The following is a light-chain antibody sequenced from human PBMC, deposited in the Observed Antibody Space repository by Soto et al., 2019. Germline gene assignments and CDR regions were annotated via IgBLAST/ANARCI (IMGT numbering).Light chain of an antibody. CDR3: SSYTSSSTQV. CDR1: SSDVGGYNY. CDR2: EVS. V-gene: IGLV2-14*01. Sequence: QSALTQPASVSGSPGQSITISCTATSSDVGGYNYVSWYQQHPGKAPKLMIYEVSHRPSGVSNRFSGSKSANTASLTISGLQPEDEADHYCSSYTSSSTQVFGGGTKLTVL. J-gene: IGLJ3*02.